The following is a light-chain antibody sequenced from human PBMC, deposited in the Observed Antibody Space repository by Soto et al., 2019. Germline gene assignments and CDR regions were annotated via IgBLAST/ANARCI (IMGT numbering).Light chain of an antibody. CDR2: DVS. V-gene: IGLV2-14*01. J-gene: IGLJ2*01. CDR3: SSYTSIHVV. Sequence: QSALTQPASVSGSPGQSITLSCTGTSSDVGGYNYVSWYQQHPGKAPKLMIYDVSNWPSGVSNRFSGSKSGNTASLTISGLQAEDEADYYCSSYTSIHVVFGGGTQLTVL. CDR1: SSDVGGYNY.